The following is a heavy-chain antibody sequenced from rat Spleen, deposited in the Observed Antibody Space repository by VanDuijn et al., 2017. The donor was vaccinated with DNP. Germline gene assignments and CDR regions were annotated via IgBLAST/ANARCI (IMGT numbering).Heavy chain of an antibody. CDR1: GFTFSDYY. J-gene: IGHJ2*01. Sequence: EVQLVESGGGLVQPGRSLKLSCAVSGFTFSDYYMAWVRQAPKKGLEWVATIIYDGSSSYYPDSVKGRFTISRDNAKSTLYLQMDSLRSEDTATYYCAKDYYSGDYFDYWGQGVMVTVSS. V-gene: IGHV5-7*01. D-gene: IGHD1-1*01. CDR3: AKDYYSGDYFDY. CDR2: IIYDGSSS.